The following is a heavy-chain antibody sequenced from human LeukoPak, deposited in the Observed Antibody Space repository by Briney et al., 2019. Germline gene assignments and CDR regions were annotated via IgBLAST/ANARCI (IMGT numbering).Heavy chain of an antibody. D-gene: IGHD6-6*01. V-gene: IGHV4-4*09. CDR1: GDSISSYY. CDR2: IYTSGGT. J-gene: IGHJ4*02. CDR3: ARLTRLSTSPDRYYLDY. Sequence: SETLSLTCTVSGDSISSYYWSWIRQPPGKGLEWIGYIYTSGGTNYIPSLKGRVTISIDTSKNQFSLKLSSVTATDSAVYYCARLTRLSTSPDRYYLDYWGQGTLVTVSS.